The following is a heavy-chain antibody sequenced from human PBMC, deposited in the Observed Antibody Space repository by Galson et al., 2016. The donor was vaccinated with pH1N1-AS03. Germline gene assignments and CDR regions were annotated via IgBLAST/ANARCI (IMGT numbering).Heavy chain of an antibody. CDR1: AFTFSNSW. J-gene: IGHJ6*02. CDR2: IKEDGSDK. D-gene: IGHD4-17*01. Sequence: SLRLSCAASAFTFSNSWMSWVRQAPGKGLECVAIIKEDGSDKYYLDSVKGRFTISRDNAKSSLYLQMHSLRAEDTAVYYCARTHHGDYAYYGMDVWGQGTTVTVSS. CDR3: ARTHHGDYAYYGMDV. V-gene: IGHV3-7*01.